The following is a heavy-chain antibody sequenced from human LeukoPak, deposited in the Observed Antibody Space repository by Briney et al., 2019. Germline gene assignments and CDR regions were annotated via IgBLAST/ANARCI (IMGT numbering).Heavy chain of an antibody. CDR3: ARDLGIFFDY. CDR2: IYYSGST. CDR1: GGSISSYY. J-gene: IGHJ4*02. Sequence: SETLSLTCTVSGGSISSYYWSWIRQPPGKGLEWIGYIYYSGSTNYNPSLKSRVTISVDTSKNQFSLKLGSVTAADTAVYYCARDLGIFFDYWGQGTLVTVSS. D-gene: IGHD7-27*01. V-gene: IGHV4-59*01.